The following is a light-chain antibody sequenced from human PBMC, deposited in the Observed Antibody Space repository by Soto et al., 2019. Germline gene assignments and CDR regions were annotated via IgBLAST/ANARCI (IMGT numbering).Light chain of an antibody. CDR3: QQYGSSRWT. J-gene: IGKJ1*01. V-gene: IGKV3-20*01. CDR2: GAS. Sequence: ESVLTQSPGTLSLSPGERATLFCRASQSVSSIYLAWYQQKPGQAPRLLIYGASSRATGIPDRFSGSGPGTDFTLTISRLEPEDFAVYYCQQYGSSRWTFGQGTKV. CDR1: QSVSSIY.